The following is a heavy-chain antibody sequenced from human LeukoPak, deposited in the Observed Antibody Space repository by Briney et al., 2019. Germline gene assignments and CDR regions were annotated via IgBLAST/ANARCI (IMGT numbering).Heavy chain of an antibody. J-gene: IGHJ4*02. CDR3: AKDPKRQLVGGDHFDY. CDR1: GFTFSSYA. V-gene: IGHV3-23*01. CDR2: ISGSGGST. Sequence: PGGSLRLSCAVSGFTFSSYAMSWVSQAPGKGLEWVSAISGSGGSTFYADSVKGRFTISRDNSKNTLYLQMNSLRVEDTAVYYCAKDPKRQLVGGDHFDYWGQGTLVTVSS. D-gene: IGHD6-13*01.